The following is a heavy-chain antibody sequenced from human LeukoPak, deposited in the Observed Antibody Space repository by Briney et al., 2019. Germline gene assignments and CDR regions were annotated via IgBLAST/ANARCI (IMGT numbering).Heavy chain of an antibody. CDR3: ARVLRYFDWLEGYYMDV. Sequence: GGSLRLSCAASGFTFSSYSMNWVRQAPGKGLEWVSYISSSSSTIYYADSVKGRFTISRDNAKNSLYLQMNSLRAEDTAVYYCARVLRYFDWLEGYYMDVCGKGTTVTVSS. D-gene: IGHD3-9*01. J-gene: IGHJ6*03. CDR2: ISSSSSTI. CDR1: GFTFSSYS. V-gene: IGHV3-48*01.